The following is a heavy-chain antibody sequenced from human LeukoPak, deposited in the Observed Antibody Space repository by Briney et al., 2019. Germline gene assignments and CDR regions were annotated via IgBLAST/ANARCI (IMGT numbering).Heavy chain of an antibody. CDR1: GFTFSSYA. D-gene: IGHD6-19*01. J-gene: IGHJ4*02. V-gene: IGHV3-30-3*01. CDR3: ARDGYSSSD. CDR2: ISYDGSNK. Sequence: GGSLRLSCAASGFTFSSYAMHWVRQAPGKGLEWVAVISYDGSNKYYADSVKGRFTISRDNAKNLLYLQMNSLRDEDTAVYYCARDGYSSSDWGQGTLVTVSS.